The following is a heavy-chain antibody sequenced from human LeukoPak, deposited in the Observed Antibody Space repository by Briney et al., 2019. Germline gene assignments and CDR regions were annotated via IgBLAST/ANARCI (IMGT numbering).Heavy chain of an antibody. CDR2: ISSASSYK. CDR3: ARDRGWEPLDY. D-gene: IGHD1-14*01. CDR1: GFTFSSYV. J-gene: IGHJ4*02. Sequence: PGGSLRLSCAASGFTFSSYVMHWVRQAPGRGLEWVSSISSASSYKEYADSVKGRFTISRDNTNNTVYLQMTSLRIEDTGVYYCARDRGWEPLDYWGQGTLVTVSS. V-gene: IGHV3-21*04.